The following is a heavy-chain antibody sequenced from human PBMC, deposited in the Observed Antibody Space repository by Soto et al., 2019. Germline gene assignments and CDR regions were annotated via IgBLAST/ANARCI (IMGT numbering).Heavy chain of an antibody. D-gene: IGHD3-3*01. CDR1: GFTFSDYY. J-gene: IGHJ6*02. V-gene: IGHV3-11*04. Sequence: PGGSLRLSCAASGFTFSDYYMSWIRQAPGKGLEWVSYISSSGSTIYYADSVKGRFTISRDNAKNSLYLQMNSLRAEDTDVYYCARLQEYYDFWSGYYRLYGMDVWGQGTTVTVSS. CDR2: ISSSGSTI. CDR3: ARLQEYYDFWSGYYRLYGMDV.